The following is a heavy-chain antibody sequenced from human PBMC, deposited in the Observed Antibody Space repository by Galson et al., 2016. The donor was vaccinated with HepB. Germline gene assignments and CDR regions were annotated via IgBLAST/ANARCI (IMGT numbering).Heavy chain of an antibody. CDR1: GFTFSSYS. V-gene: IGHV3-21*01. CDR3: ARGGIVAAIFDY. J-gene: IGHJ4*02. D-gene: IGHD1-26*01. CDR2: ISSSSSYI. Sequence: SLRLSCAASGFTFSSYSMNWVRQAPGKGLEWVSSISSSSSYIYYADSVKGRFTISRDNAKNSLYLQMNSLRAEDTAVYYCARGGIVAAIFDYWGQGTLVTVSS.